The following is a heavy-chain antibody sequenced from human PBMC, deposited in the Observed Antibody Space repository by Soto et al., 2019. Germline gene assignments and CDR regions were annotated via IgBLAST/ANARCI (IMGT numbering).Heavy chain of an antibody. D-gene: IGHD6-13*01. CDR1: GYTFTRYT. Sequence: QVQLVQSGAEVKKPGASVKISCKASGYTFTRYTMNWVRQAPGQRLEWMGWINPDNGNTKSSQKFQDRVIITRDTSARTAYTDRSSLRSEDTAVYFCAGGIATAERVPWGQGTLVTVSS. V-gene: IGHV1-3*01. CDR3: AGGIATAERVP. CDR2: INPDNGNT. J-gene: IGHJ5*02.